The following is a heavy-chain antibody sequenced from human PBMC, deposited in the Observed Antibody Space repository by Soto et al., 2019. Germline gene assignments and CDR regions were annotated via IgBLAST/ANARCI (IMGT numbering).Heavy chain of an antibody. V-gene: IGHV3-33*01. Sequence: QVQLVGSGGGVVQPGRSLRLSCAASGFTFSSYGMHWVRQAPGKGLEWVAVIWYDGSNKYYADSVKGRFTISRDNSKNTLYLQMNSLRAEDTAVYYCARDGGSKAVTQNFDYWGQGTLVTVSS. CDR3: ARDGGSKAVTQNFDY. CDR2: IWYDGSNK. J-gene: IGHJ4*02. D-gene: IGHD4-4*01. CDR1: GFTFSSYG.